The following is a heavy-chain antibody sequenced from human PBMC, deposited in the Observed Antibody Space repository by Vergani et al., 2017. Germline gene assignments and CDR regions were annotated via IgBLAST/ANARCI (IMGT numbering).Heavy chain of an antibody. V-gene: IGHV4-34*01. Sequence: QVQLHQWGAGLLKTSETLSLTCAVSGAAFNSYQWTWIRQSPGWGLEWIGEIDDKGKSICNPTLKSRVTISVDNSKRHFSLHVTSVTAADSAMYYCVRRDFWVGPRTFDFWGAGTPVTVSS. CDR3: VRRDFWVGPRTFDF. CDR2: IDDKGKS. J-gene: IGHJ3*01. CDR1: GAAFNSYQ. D-gene: IGHD3-3*01.